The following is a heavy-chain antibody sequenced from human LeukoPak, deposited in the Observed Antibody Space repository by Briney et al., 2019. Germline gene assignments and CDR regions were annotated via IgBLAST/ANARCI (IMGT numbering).Heavy chain of an antibody. J-gene: IGHJ3*02. CDR1: GYTFTSYG. CDR3: ARDRPSPHNVVVTATTDAFDI. D-gene: IGHD2-21*02. CDR2: ISAYNGNT. V-gene: IGHV1-18*01. Sequence: ASVKVSCEASGYTFTSYGISWVRQAPGQGLEWMGWISAYNGNTNYAQKLQGRVTMTTDTSTSTAYMELRSLRSDDTAVYYCARDRPSPHNVVVTATTDAFDIWGQGTMVTVSS.